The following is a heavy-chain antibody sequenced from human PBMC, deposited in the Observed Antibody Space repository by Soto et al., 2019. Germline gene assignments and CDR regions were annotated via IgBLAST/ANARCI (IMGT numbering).Heavy chain of an antibody. CDR3: AGDPSYYDSSGYYRDY. CDR2: ISAYNGNT. D-gene: IGHD3-22*01. CDR1: GYTFTVYY. Sequence: APVNVSCKASGYTFTVYYMHWVRQAPGQGREWMGWISAYNGNTNYAQKLQGRVTMTTDTSTSTAYMELRSLRSDDTAVYFCAGDPSYYDSSGYYRDYWGQGTLVTVSS. V-gene: IGHV1-18*04. J-gene: IGHJ4*02.